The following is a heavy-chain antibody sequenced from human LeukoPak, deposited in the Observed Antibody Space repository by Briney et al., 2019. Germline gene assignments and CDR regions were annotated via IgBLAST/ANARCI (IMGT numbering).Heavy chain of an antibody. Sequence: GESLKISCKGSGYSFTSYWIGWVRQMPGKGLEWMGIIYPGDSDTRYSPSFQGQVTISADKSISTAYLQWSSLKASDTAMYYCARQCSSTSCYRNDAFDIWGQGTMVTVSS. V-gene: IGHV5-51*01. CDR1: GYSFTSYW. CDR2: IYPGDSDT. D-gene: IGHD2-2*02. CDR3: ARQCSSTSCYRNDAFDI. J-gene: IGHJ3*02.